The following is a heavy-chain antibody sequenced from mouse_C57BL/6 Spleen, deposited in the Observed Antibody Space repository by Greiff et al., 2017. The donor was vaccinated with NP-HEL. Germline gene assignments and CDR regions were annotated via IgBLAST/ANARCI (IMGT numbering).Heavy chain of an antibody. CDR3: ARVGYYGYAMDY. Sequence: EVKLMESGGGLVKPGGSLKLSCAASGFTFSDYGMHWVRQAPEKGLEWVAYISSGSSTIYYADTVKGRFTISRDNAKNTLFLQMTSLRSEDTAMYYCARVGYYGYAMDYWGQGTSVTVSS. V-gene: IGHV5-17*01. D-gene: IGHD1-1*01. J-gene: IGHJ4*01. CDR1: GFTFSDYG. CDR2: ISSGSSTI.